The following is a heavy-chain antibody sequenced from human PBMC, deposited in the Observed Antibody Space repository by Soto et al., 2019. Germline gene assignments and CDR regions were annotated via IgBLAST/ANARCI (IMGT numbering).Heavy chain of an antibody. CDR1: GDSLRGQS. CDR3: AREDSYGWSGESLEA. Sequence: QVPLQQWGAGLLKASETLSLTCAVVGDSLRGQSWNWIRQSPGQGLEWIGELDQSGGTNYNPFLKSRAIISDAKFTPQFSLTLTYVTAADTAVYYCAREDSYGWSGESLEAWGQGTTVTVSS. V-gene: IGHV4-34*01. CDR2: LDQSGGT. D-gene: IGHD6-19*01. J-gene: IGHJ6*02.